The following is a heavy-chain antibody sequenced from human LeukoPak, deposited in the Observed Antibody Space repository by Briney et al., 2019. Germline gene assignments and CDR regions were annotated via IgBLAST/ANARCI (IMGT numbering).Heavy chain of an antibody. V-gene: IGHV3-23*01. CDR3: ATYRQVLLPFES. Sequence: PGGSLRLSCGASGFTFSSFAMIWVRQPPGKGLEWVSSIFQGGGEIHYADSVRGRFTISRDNSKNTLFLQMNSLRAEDTAIYYCATYRQVLLPFESWGQGTLVTVSS. CDR1: GFTFSSFA. J-gene: IGHJ4*02. D-gene: IGHD5-18*01. CDR2: IFQGGGEI.